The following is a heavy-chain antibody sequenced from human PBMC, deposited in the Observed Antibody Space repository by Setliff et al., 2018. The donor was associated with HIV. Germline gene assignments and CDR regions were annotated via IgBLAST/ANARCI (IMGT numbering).Heavy chain of an antibody. J-gene: IGHJ6*03. CDR2: TSYDGRNK. CDR1: GLTFSRSA. CDR3: AKNTPSIINYPYYYYMDV. V-gene: IGHV3-30*07. D-gene: IGHD1-7*01. Sequence: LRLSCAASGLTFSRSAMHWVRQAPGKGLEWVAVTSYDGRNKYYADSVKGRFTISRDNSKSTLYLQMTSLRDGDTALYYCAKNTPSIINYPYYYYMDVWGKGTTVTVSS.